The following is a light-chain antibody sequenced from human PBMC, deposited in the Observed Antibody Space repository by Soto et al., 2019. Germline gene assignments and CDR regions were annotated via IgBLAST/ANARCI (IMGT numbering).Light chain of an antibody. CDR1: QSVSSN. V-gene: IGKV3-15*01. J-gene: IGKJ5*01. CDR3: QLYSTSLFT. Sequence: EIVMTQSPATLSVSPGERATLSCRASQSVSSNLAWYQQKPGQAPRLLIYGASTRATGIPDRFSGSGSGTDFTLTISRLEPEDFAVYYCQLYSTSLFTFAQGTRLEIK. CDR2: GAS.